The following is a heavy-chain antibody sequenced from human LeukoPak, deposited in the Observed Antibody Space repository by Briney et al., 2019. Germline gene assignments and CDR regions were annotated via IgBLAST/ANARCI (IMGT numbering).Heavy chain of an antibody. V-gene: IGHV5-10-1*01. CDR3: AGLRDGSLDY. J-gene: IGHJ4*02. Sequence: GESLRISCKGSGYNFTGHWISWVRQMPGKGLEGMGRLDPSDSYTNYSPSFQGHVTISADKSISTAYLPWSSLKASDTAIYYCAGLRDGSLDYWGQGTLVTVSS. CDR1: GYNFTGHW. CDR2: LDPSDSYT.